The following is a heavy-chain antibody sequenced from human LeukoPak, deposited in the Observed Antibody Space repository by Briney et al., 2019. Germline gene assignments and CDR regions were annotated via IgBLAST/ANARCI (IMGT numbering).Heavy chain of an antibody. J-gene: IGHJ4*02. CDR1: GYTFTGYY. Sequence: ASVKVSCKASGYTFTGYYMHWVRQAPGQGVEGMGWINPNSGGTNYAQKFQGRVTMTRDTSISTAYMELSRLRSDDTAVYYCARLLEWSQARDYWGQGTLVTVSS. CDR3: ARLLEWSQARDY. D-gene: IGHD3-3*01. CDR2: INPNSGGT. V-gene: IGHV1-2*02.